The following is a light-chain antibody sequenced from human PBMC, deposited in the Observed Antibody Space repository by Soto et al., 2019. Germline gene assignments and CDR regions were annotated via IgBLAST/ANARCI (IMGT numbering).Light chain of an antibody. CDR2: EVT. V-gene: IGLV2-8*01. Sequence: QSALTQPPSASGFPGQSVTISCTGTSSDVGYYDYVSWYQQHPGKAPKLVIYEVTKRPSGVPDRVSASKSGNTASLTVSGLRAEDEADYYCQSYDSSLSGSRVFGGGTKVTVL. J-gene: IGLJ3*02. CDR3: QSYDSSLSGSRV. CDR1: SSDVGYYDY.